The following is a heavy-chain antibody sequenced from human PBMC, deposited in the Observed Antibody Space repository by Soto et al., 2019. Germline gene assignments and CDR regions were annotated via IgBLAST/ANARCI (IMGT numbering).Heavy chain of an antibody. J-gene: IGHJ4*02. CDR3: VHTVMVHTITGGHYLDY. D-gene: IGHD2-8*01. CDR1: AFSLSTNGVG. Sequence: SGPTLVNPTQTLTLTCTFSAFSLSTNGVGVGWIRQPPGKPLEWLAVIYWNEDKRYSRSLKSRLSITKDTSKNQVVLTMTTMDPVDTATYYCVHTVMVHTITGGHYLDYWGPGILVTVSS. V-gene: IGHV2-5*01. CDR2: IYWNEDK.